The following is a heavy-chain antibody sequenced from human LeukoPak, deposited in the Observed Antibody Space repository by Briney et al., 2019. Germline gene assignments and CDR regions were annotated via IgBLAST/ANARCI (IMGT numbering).Heavy chain of an antibody. D-gene: IGHD3-22*01. CDR2: IYYSGST. CDR1: GGSIISYY. V-gene: IGHV4-59*01. J-gene: IGHJ4*02. Sequence: PSETLSLTCTVSGGSIISYYWSWIRQPPGKGLEWIGYIYYSGSTNYNPSLKSRVTISVDTSKNQFSLKLSSVTAADTAVYYCARGTDSSGYYSDYWGQGTLVTVSS. CDR3: ARGTDSSGYYSDY.